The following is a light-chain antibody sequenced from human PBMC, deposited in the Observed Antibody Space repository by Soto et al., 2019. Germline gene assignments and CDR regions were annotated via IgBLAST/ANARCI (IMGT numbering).Light chain of an antibody. CDR1: QSISRW. J-gene: IGKJ1*01. CDR3: QQYNRYPWT. V-gene: IGKV1-5*01. CDR2: DAS. Sequence: DIRLTQYPSTLSASVGDRVTITCGASQSISRWLAWYQQKKGKAPKLLIYDASSLEGGVPSRLRGSGYGTELTITISSMQTDDFETYYCQQYNRYPWTFGHGTKVDIK.